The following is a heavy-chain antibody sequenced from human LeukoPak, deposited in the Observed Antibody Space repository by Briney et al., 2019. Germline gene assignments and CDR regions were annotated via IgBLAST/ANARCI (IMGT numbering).Heavy chain of an antibody. J-gene: IGHJ4*02. CDR1: GGSISSYY. D-gene: IGHD3-10*01. V-gene: IGHV4-4*07. CDR3: AREGLLLWFGEAWSFDY. CDR2: IYTSGST. Sequence: SETLSLTCTVSGGSISSYYWSWIRQPAGKGLEWIGRIYTSGSTNYNPSLKSRVTISVDTSKNQFSLKLSSVTAADTAVYYCAREGLLLWFGEAWSFDYWGQGTLVTVSS.